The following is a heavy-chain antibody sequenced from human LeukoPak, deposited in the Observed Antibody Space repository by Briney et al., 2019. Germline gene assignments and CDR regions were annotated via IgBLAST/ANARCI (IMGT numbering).Heavy chain of an antibody. J-gene: IGHJ6*02. Sequence: PSQTLSLTCAVSGGSISGGGYSWSWIRQPPGKGLEWIGYIYHSGSTYYNPSLKSRVTISVDRSKNQFSLKLSSVTAADTAVYYCARNYKPSLWFGRPNYGMDVWGQGTTVTVSS. CDR3: ARNYKPSLWFGRPNYGMDV. CDR2: IYHSGST. CDR1: GGSISGGGYS. V-gene: IGHV4-30-2*01. D-gene: IGHD3-10*01.